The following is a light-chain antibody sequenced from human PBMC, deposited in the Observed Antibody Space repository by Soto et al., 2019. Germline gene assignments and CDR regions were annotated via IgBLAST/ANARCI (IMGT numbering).Light chain of an antibody. CDR2: KAS. CDR3: QQYITYPT. CDR1: QSISNW. Sequence: DIQMTQSPSTLSASVGDRVTITCRASQSISNWLAWYQQKPGKVPKLLIYKASSLESGVPSTFSGSGSGTEFTLTISSLQPDDFATYYCQQYITYPTFGQGTKVEVK. J-gene: IGKJ1*01. V-gene: IGKV1-5*03.